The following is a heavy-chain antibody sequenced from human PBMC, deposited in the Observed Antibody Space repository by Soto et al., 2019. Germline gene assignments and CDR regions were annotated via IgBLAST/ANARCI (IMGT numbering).Heavy chain of an antibody. D-gene: IGHD6-13*01. Sequence: PGGFLRLSCAASGFTFSSYAMSWVRQAPGKGLEWVSAISGSGGSTYYADSVKGRSTISRDNSKNTLYLQMNSLRAEDTAVYYCAKVPMPGIAAVEGGYWGQGTLVNVSS. J-gene: IGHJ4*02. V-gene: IGHV3-23*01. CDR2: ISGSGGST. CDR1: GFTFSSYA. CDR3: AKVPMPGIAAVEGGY.